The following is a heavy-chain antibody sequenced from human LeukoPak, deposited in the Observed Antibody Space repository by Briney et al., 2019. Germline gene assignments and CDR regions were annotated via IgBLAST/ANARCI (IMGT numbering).Heavy chain of an antibody. CDR3: ATAPPQHFDAFDI. CDR1: GYTLTELS. J-gene: IGHJ3*02. CDR2: FDPEDGET. Sequence: ASVKVSCKVSGYTLTELSMHWVRQAPGKGLEWMGCFDPEDGETIYAQKFQGRVSITEDTSTDTAYMELSSLRSEDTAVYYCATAPPQHFDAFDIWGQGTMVTVSS. V-gene: IGHV1-24*01.